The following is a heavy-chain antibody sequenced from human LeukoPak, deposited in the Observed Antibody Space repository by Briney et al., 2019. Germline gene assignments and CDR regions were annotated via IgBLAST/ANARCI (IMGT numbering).Heavy chain of an antibody. J-gene: IGHJ4*02. Sequence: IFSSYVMGWVRQAPGKGLEWIGSIYYSGSTYYNPSLKSRVTISVDTSKNQFSLKLSSVTAADTAVYYCARDIYYDSSGHVDYWGQGTLVTVSS. CDR1: IFSSYV. V-gene: IGHV4-39*07. CDR3: ARDIYYDSSGHVDY. D-gene: IGHD3-22*01. CDR2: IYYSGST.